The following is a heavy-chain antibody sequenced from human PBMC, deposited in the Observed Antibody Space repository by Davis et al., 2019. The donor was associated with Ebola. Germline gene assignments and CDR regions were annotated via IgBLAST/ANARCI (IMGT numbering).Heavy chain of an antibody. CDR3: ARVGGDIVVVPAAISSYYYGMDV. Sequence: PGGSLRLSCAVYGGSFSGYYWSWIRQPPGKGLEWIGEINHSGSTNYNPSLKSRVTISVDTSKNQFSLKLSSVTAADTAVYYCARVGGDIVVVPAAISSYYYGMDVWGQGTTVTVSS. V-gene: IGHV4-34*01. J-gene: IGHJ6*02. D-gene: IGHD2-2*01. CDR1: GGSFSGYY. CDR2: INHSGST.